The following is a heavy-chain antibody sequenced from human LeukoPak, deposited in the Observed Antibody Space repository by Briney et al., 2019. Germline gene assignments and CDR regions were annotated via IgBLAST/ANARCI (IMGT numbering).Heavy chain of an antibody. CDR2: IYYSGST. CDR1: GGSISSYY. J-gene: IGHJ4*02. V-gene: IGHV4-59*01. Sequence: SETLSLTCTVSGGSISSYYWSWIRQPPGKGLEWIGYIYYSGSTNYNPSLKSRVTISVDTSKNQFSLKLSSVTAADTAVYYCARLSGRYYYGSGGDVFDYWGQGTLVTVSS. CDR3: ARLSGRYYYGSGGDVFDY. D-gene: IGHD3-10*01.